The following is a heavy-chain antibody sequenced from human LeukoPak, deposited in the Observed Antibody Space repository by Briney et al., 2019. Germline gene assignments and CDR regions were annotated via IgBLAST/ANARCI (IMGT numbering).Heavy chain of an antibody. V-gene: IGHV1-18*01. CDR3: ARTYYYDSSGHLDY. CDR1: GYTFTSYG. CDR2: ISAYNGNT. J-gene: IGHJ4*02. D-gene: IGHD3-22*01. Sequence: ASVKVSCKASGYTFTSYGISWVRQAPGQGLEWMGGISAYNGNTNYAQKLQGRVTMTTDTSTSTAYMELRSLRPDDTAVYYCARTYYYDSSGHLDYWGQGTLVTVSS.